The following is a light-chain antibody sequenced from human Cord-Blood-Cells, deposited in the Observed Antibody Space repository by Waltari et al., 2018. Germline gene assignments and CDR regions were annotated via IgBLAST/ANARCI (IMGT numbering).Light chain of an antibody. CDR2: DAS. Sequence: EIVLTQSPATLSLSPGERATLSCRASQSVSSYLAWYQQKPGQAPRLLIYDASNRATGIPGRFRGSGAGTDFTLTISSPEPEDFAVYYCQQRSNWPSYTFGQGTKLEIK. J-gene: IGKJ2*01. CDR3: QQRSNWPSYT. V-gene: IGKV3-11*01. CDR1: QSVSSY.